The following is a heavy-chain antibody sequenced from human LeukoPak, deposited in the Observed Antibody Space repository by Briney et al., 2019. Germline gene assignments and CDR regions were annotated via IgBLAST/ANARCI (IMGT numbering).Heavy chain of an antibody. Sequence: NPSQTLSLTCTVSGGSISSGGYYWSWIRQHPGKGLEWIGYIYYSGGTYYNPSLKSRVNISVDMSKNQFSLQLSSVPAADTAVYYCARGKVSPPGLRATTRYYGMDVWGQGTTVTVSS. J-gene: IGHJ6*02. V-gene: IGHV4-31*03. CDR1: GGSISSGGYY. CDR2: IYYSGGT. CDR3: ARGKVSPPGLRATTRYYGMDV. D-gene: IGHD1-26*01.